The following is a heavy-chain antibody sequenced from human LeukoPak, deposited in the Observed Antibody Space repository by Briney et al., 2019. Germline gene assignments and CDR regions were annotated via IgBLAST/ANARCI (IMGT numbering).Heavy chain of an antibody. CDR2: ISAYNGNT. CDR3: ARGELYSGSYYSDY. J-gene: IGHJ4*02. V-gene: IGHV1-18*01. D-gene: IGHD1-26*01. Sequence: ASVKVSCKASGYTFTSYRISWVRQAPGQGLEWVGGISAYNGNTNYAQKLQGRVTMTTDTSTSTAYMELRSLRSDDTAMYYCARGELYSGSYYSDYWGQGTLVTVSS. CDR1: GYTFTSYR.